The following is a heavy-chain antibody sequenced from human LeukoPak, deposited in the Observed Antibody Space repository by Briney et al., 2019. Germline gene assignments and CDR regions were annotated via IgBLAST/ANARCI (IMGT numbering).Heavy chain of an antibody. CDR2: ISYDGSNK. Sequence: PGRSLRLSCAASGFTFSAYAMHWVRQAPGKGLEWVAVISYDGSNKYYADSVKGRFTISGDKSKDTLYLQMNSLRPEDTDVYYCARGPGPIAGAKNPFDIWGQGTMVTVSS. J-gene: IGHJ3*02. D-gene: IGHD1-26*01. CDR3: ARGPGPIAGAKNPFDI. V-gene: IGHV3-30*01. CDR1: GFTFSAYA.